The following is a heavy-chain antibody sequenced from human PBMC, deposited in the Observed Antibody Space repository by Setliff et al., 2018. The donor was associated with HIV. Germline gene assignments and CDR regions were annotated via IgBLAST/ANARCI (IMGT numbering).Heavy chain of an antibody. D-gene: IGHD1-26*01. CDR2: IYYSGCT. CDR3: ARDQDSGSPGWYFDL. Sequence: TLSLTCSVSGGSIRSHYWSWIRQPPGEGLEWIGYIYYSGCTNYNPSLKSRVTISVDTSKSQFSLKLSSVTAADTAVYYCARDQDSGSPGWYFDLWGRGTLVTVSS. CDR1: GGSIRSHY. V-gene: IGHV4-59*11. J-gene: IGHJ2*01.